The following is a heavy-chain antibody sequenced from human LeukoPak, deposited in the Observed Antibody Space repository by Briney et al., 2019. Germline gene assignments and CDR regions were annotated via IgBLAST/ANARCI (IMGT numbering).Heavy chain of an antibody. CDR3: AREGNLAN. CDR1: GGSVNYYY. CDR2: IYYSGNT. D-gene: IGHD1-7*01. J-gene: IGHJ4*02. V-gene: IGHV4-59*02. Sequence: SETLSLTCTVSGGSVNYYYWNWIRQPPGKGLEWIGFIYYSGNTNYNPSLKSRVTMSIDTSKNQFSLRLTSVTAADTAVYYCAREGNLANWGQGTLVTVSS.